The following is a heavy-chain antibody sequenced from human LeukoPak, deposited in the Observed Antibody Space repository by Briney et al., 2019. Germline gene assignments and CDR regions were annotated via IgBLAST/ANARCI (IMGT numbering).Heavy chain of an antibody. V-gene: IGHV4-61*02. CDR1: GGSISSGSYY. J-gene: IGHJ3*02. Sequence: SQTLSLTCTVSGGSISSGSYYWSWIRQPAGKGLEWIGRIYTSGSTNYNPSLKSRVTISVDTSKNQFSLKLSSVTAADTAVYYCAREPIDYGDYALRAFDIWAKGQWSPSLQ. CDR3: AREPIDYGDYALRAFDI. CDR2: IYTSGST. D-gene: IGHD4-17*01.